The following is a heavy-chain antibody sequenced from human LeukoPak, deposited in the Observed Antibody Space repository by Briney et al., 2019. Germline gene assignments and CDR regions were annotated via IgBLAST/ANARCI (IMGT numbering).Heavy chain of an antibody. V-gene: IGHV1-2*02. CDR3: ARAWADYYDSSGYGAFDI. CDR2: INPNSGGT. J-gene: IGHJ3*02. Sequence: ASVTVSCKASGYTFTGYYMHWVRQAPGQGLEWMGWINPNSGGTNYAQKFQGRVTITRDTSISTAYMQLSRLRSDDTAVYYCARAWADYYDSSGYGAFDIWGQGTMITVSS. CDR1: GYTFTGYY. D-gene: IGHD3-22*01.